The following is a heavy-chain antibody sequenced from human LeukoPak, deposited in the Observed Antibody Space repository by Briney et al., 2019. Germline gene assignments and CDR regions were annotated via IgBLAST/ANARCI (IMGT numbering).Heavy chain of an antibody. D-gene: IGHD6-19*01. Sequence: PGGSLRLFCAASGFTFSSYAMSWVRQAPGKGLEWVSAISGRDDSTYYADSVKGQFTFSRDNSKNTLYLQMNSLRAEDTAVYYCAKLVAVAGRNYWGQGTLVTVSS. CDR2: ISGRDDST. V-gene: IGHV3-23*01. CDR1: GFTFSSYA. J-gene: IGHJ4*02. CDR3: AKLVAVAGRNY.